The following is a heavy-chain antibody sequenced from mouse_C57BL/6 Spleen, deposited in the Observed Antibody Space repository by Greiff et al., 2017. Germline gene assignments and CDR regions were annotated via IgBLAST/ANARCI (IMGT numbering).Heavy chain of an antibody. CDR3: ARLGYYGEVDY. Sequence: VQLQQPGAELVKPGASVKLSCKASGYTFTSYWMHWVKQRPGQGLEWIGMIHPNSGSTNYNEKFKSKATLTVDKSSSTAYMQLSSLTSEDSAIYYCARLGYYGEVDYWGQGTSVTVSS. CDR2: IHPNSGST. J-gene: IGHJ4*01. V-gene: IGHV1-64*01. D-gene: IGHD1-1*01. CDR1: GYTFTSYW.